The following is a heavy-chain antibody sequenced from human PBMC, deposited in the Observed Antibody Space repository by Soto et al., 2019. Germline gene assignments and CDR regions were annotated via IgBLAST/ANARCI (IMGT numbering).Heavy chain of an antibody. D-gene: IGHD2-2*01. CDR1: GGSISSYY. CDR3: ARGGDIVVVPAATPAYYYGMDV. CDR2: IYYSGST. Sequence: SETLSLTCTVSGGSISSYYWSWIRQPPGKGLEWIGYIYYSGSTNYNPSLKSRVTISVDTSKNQFSLKLSSVTAADTAVYYCARGGDIVVVPAATPAYYYGMDVWGQGTTVTVSS. V-gene: IGHV4-59*01. J-gene: IGHJ6*02.